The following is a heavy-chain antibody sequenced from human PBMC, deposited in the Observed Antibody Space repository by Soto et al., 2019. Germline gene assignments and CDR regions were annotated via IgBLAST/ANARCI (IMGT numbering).Heavy chain of an antibody. CDR3: ATVSQRGSNIVGDY. CDR2: FDPEDGET. D-gene: IGHD1-26*01. Sequence: ASVKVSCEVSGYTLTELSMHWVRQAPGKGLEWMGGFDPEDGETIYAQKFQGRVTMTEDTSTDTAYMELSSLRSEDTAVYYCATVSQRGSNIVGDYWGQGTLVTVSS. J-gene: IGHJ4*02. CDR1: GYTLTELS. V-gene: IGHV1-24*01.